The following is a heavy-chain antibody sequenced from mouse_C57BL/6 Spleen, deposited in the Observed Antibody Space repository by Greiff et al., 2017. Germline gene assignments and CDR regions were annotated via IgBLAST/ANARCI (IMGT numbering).Heavy chain of an antibody. CDR2: ISYDGSN. D-gene: IGHD4-1*01. CDR1: GYSITSGYY. CDR3: ARTGKGNY. Sequence: EVQVVESGPGLVKPSQSLSLTCSVTGYSITSGYYWNWIRQFPGNKLEWMGYISYDGSNNYNPSLKNRISITRDTSKNQFFLNLNSGTTEYTATYYCARTGKGNYWGQGTTLTVSS. J-gene: IGHJ2*01. V-gene: IGHV3-6*01.